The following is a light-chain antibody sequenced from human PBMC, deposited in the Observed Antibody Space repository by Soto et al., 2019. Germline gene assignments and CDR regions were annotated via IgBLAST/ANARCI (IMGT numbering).Light chain of an antibody. CDR3: ASFRSGTSLV. V-gene: IGLV2-14*01. Sequence: QSALTQPASVSGSPGQTATISCTGPRSDIGDSNFISWYQHSPGKAPRLLIYEVNNRPSGVSKRFSGSKAGNTASLTISGLLDDDEADYFCASFRSGTSLVFGSGTKVTVL. CDR2: EVN. J-gene: IGLJ1*01. CDR1: RSDIGDSNF.